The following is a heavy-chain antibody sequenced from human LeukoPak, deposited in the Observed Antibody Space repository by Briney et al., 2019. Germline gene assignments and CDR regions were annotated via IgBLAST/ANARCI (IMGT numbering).Heavy chain of an antibody. CDR3: ARVSRRIVVVPAGGSWFDP. CDR1: GYTFTGYY. V-gene: IGHV1-2*02. D-gene: IGHD2-2*01. CDR2: INPNSGGT. Sequence: ASVKVSCKASGYTFTGYYMHWVRQAPGQGLEWMGWINPNSGGTNYAQKFQGRVTMTRDTSIGTAYMELSRLRSDDTAVYYCARVSRRIVVVPAGGSWFDPWGQGTLVTVSS. J-gene: IGHJ5*02.